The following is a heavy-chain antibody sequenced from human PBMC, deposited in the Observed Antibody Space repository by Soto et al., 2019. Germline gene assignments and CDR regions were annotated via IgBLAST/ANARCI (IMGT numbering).Heavy chain of an antibody. D-gene: IGHD6-13*01. CDR3: AALPGIAAAGTGGGDY. V-gene: IGHV1-58*02. J-gene: IGHJ4*02. CDR2: IVVGSGNT. CDR1: GGTFSSYA. Sequence: SVKVSCKASGGTFSSYAISWVRQAPGQGLEWIGWIVVGSGNTNYAQKFQERVTITRDMSTSTAYMELSSLRSEDTAVYYCAALPGIAAAGTGGGDYWGQGTLVTVSS.